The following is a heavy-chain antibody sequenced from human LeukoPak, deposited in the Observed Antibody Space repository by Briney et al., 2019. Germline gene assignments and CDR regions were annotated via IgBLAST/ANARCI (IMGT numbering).Heavy chain of an antibody. Sequence: SVKVSCKASGGTFSNYAISWVRQAPGQGLEWMGGIIPIFGTANYAQKFRGRVTITADKSTRTAYMELSSLRSEDTAVYYCAGGLVGYYDSSGYSPYLGDQYYFDYWGQGTQVTVSS. CDR1: GGTFSNYA. D-gene: IGHD3-22*01. V-gene: IGHV1-69*06. CDR2: IIPIFGTA. CDR3: AGGLVGYYDSSGYSPYLGDQYYFDY. J-gene: IGHJ4*02.